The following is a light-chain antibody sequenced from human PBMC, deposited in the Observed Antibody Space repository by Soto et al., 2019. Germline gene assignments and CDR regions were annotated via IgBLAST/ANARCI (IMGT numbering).Light chain of an antibody. CDR1: TSDVGGYDY. CDR2: EVS. V-gene: IGLV2-14*01. CDR3: QSYDSRLSAYV. Sequence: QSVLTQPASVSGSPGQSITISCTGTTSDVGGYDYVSWYQQHPGQAPKLLIYEVSNRPSGVPDRFSGSKSGTSASLAITGLQAEDEADYYCQSYDSRLSAYVFGTGTNVTV. J-gene: IGLJ1*01.